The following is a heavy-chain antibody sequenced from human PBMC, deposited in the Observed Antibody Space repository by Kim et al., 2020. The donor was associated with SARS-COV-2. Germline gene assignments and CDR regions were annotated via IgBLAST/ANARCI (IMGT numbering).Heavy chain of an antibody. CDR2: VYYGGGT. CDR1: GGSISRYY. D-gene: IGHD3-3*01. CDR3: ARGRDFWSGATGWLDP. J-gene: IGHJ5*02. V-gene: IGHV4-59*01. Sequence: SETLSLTCTVSGGSISRYYLSWIRQSPGKGLEWIGYVYYGGGTNYNPSLKSRVTISVDTSKNQFSLKLSSVTAADTAVYFCARGRDFWSGATGWLDPWGQGALVIVSS.